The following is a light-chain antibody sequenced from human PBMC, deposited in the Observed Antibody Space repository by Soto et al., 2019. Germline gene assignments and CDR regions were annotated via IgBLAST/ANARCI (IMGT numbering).Light chain of an antibody. CDR2: GNS. V-gene: IGLV1-40*01. CDR3: QSYDSSLSGSYV. J-gene: IGLJ1*01. Sequence: QSVLTQPPSVSGAPGPRVTISCTGSSSNIGAGYDVHWYQQLPGTAPKLLIYGNSNRPSGVPDRFSGSKSGTSSSLAITGLQDEDEADYYCQSYDSSLSGSYVFGTGTKLTVL. CDR1: SSNIGAGYD.